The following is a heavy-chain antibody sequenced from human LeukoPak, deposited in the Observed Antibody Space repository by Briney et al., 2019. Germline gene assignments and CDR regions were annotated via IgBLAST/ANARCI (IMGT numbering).Heavy chain of an antibody. CDR2: IYTGGST. CDR3: ARSYDFWSGYYTGDAFDM. V-gene: IGHV4-4*09. CDR1: GGSVSHYY. Sequence: SETLSLTCTVSGGSVSHYYWNWIRQPPGKGLEWIGYIYTGGSTNYNPSLNSRVTMSIDTSKNQFSLKLSSVTVADTAVYYCARSYDFWSGYYTGDAFDMWGQGTMVTVSS. D-gene: IGHD3-3*01. J-gene: IGHJ3*02.